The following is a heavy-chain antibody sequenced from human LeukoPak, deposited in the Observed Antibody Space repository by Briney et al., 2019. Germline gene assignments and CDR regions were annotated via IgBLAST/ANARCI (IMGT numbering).Heavy chain of an antibody. CDR1: GGSISSGSYY. CDR3: AREDTPDYGDYEVNY. CDR2: IYTSGST. Sequence: PSQTLSLTCTVSGGSISSGSYYWSWIRQPAGKGLEWIGRIYTSGSTNYNPSLKSRVTISVDTSKNQFSLKLSSVTAADTAVYYCAREDTPDYGDYEVNYWGQGTLVTVSS. V-gene: IGHV4-61*02. D-gene: IGHD4-17*01. J-gene: IGHJ4*02.